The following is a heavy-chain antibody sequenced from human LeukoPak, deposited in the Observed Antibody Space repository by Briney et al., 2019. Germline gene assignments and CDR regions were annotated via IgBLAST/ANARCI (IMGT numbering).Heavy chain of an antibody. V-gene: IGHV3-30*04. CDR1: GFTFSLYT. J-gene: IGHJ4*02. CDR3: AKDLEAYYDSKPDY. CDR2: ISYDGSDK. Sequence: GGSLRLSCAASGFTFSLYTMHWVRQAPGKGLEWVAVISYDGSDKYYADSVKGRFTISRDNSKNTLYLQMNSLRAEDTAVYYCAKDLEAYYDSKPDYWGQGTLVTVSS. D-gene: IGHD3-22*01.